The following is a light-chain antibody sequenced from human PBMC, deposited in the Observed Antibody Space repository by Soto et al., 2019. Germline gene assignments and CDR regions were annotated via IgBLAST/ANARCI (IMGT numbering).Light chain of an antibody. CDR2: DAS. CDR3: QHYSLYSPWT. V-gene: IGKV1-5*01. Sequence: DIQMTQSPSSLSASVGYRFTITCRASQSISSWLAWYQQKPGKAPKLLIYDASSLESGVPSRFSGSGSGTEFTLTISSLQPDDSATYYCQHYSLYSPWTFGQGTKVDIK. J-gene: IGKJ1*01. CDR1: QSISSW.